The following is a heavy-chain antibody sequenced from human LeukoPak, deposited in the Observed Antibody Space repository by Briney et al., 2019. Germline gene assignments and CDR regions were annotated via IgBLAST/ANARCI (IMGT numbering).Heavy chain of an antibody. Sequence: GASVKVSCKASGGTFSSYAISWVRQAPGQGLEWMGRIIPIFGTANYAQKFQGRVTITTDESTSTAYMELSSLRSEDTAVYYCARDPTRYGIFDYWGQGTLVTVSS. V-gene: IGHV1-69*05. D-gene: IGHD2-15*01. CDR2: IIPIFGTA. CDR3: ARDPTRYGIFDY. CDR1: GGTFSSYA. J-gene: IGHJ4*02.